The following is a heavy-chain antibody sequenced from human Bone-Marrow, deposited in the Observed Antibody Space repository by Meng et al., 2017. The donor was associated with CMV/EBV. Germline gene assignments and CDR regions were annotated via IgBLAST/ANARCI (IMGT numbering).Heavy chain of an antibody. D-gene: IGHD6-13*01. CDR1: GFTFSSYE. V-gene: IGHV3-48*03. CDR2: ISSSGSSL. CDR3: ARAGGDSSNWVFEL. J-gene: IGHJ2*01. Sequence: GGSLRLSCAASGFTFSSYEMNWVRQAPGKGLEWVSYISSSGSSLYYADSVKGRFTFSRDNSKNTLYLQMNSRRAEDTAGYYCARAGGDSSNWVFELWGRGTLVTVAS.